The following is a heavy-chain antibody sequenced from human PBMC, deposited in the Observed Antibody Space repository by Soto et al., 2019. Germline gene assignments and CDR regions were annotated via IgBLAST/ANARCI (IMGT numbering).Heavy chain of an antibody. CDR2: IYYSGTT. J-gene: IGHJ5*02. CDR3: ARGQGVSLLGVGNNWFDP. D-gene: IGHD3-3*01. V-gene: IGHV4-30-4*01. Sequence: PSETLSLTCTVSGGSISSGDYYWNWIRQPPGKGLEWIGYIYYSGTTYYNPSLKSRVIISVDTSKNQFSLHLSSVTAADTAVYYCARGQGVSLLGVGNNWFDPWGQGTLVTVSS. CDR1: GGSISSGDYY.